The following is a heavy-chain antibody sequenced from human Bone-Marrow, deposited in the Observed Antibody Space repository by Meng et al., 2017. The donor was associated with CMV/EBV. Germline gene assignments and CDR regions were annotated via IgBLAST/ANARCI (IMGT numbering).Heavy chain of an antibody. D-gene: IGHD2-2*02. V-gene: IGHV3-30*02. J-gene: IGHJ3*02. CDR2: IRYDGSNK. Sequence: GGSRKTSCAASGFTFSSYGMHWVRQAPGKGLEWVAFIRYDGSNKYYADSVKGRFTISRDNSKNTLYLQMNSLRAEDTAVYYCAKGSYCSSTSCYRGAFDIWGQGTMVTVSS. CDR1: GFTFSSYG. CDR3: AKGSYCSSTSCYRGAFDI.